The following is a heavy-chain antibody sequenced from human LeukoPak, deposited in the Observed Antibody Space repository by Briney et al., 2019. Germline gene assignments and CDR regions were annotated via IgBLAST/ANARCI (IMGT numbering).Heavy chain of an antibody. V-gene: IGHV3-73*01. D-gene: IGHD6-19*01. Sequence: GGSLRLSCAASGFTFSGSAMHWVRQASGKGLEWVGRIRSKANSYATAYAASVKGRFTISRDDSKNTAYLQMSSLRAEDTAVYYCAKNPGGWSIYWFDPWGQGTLVTVSS. CDR1: GFTFSGSA. J-gene: IGHJ5*02. CDR2: IRSKANSYAT. CDR3: AKNPGGWSIYWFDP.